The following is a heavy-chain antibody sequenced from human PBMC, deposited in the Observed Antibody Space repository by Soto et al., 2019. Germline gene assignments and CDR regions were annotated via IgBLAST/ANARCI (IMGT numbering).Heavy chain of an antibody. V-gene: IGHV1-2*04. Sequence: QVQLVQSGAEVTKPGASVKVSCKASGYTFTGYYMHWVRQAPGQGLEWMGWLNPNSGGTNYAPKLQGWVTMTRDTSISTAYMELSRLRSDDTAVYYCAREWVGATRYYYYGMDVWGQGTTVTVSS. CDR3: AREWVGATRYYYYGMDV. J-gene: IGHJ6*02. CDR2: LNPNSGGT. CDR1: GYTFTGYY. D-gene: IGHD1-26*01.